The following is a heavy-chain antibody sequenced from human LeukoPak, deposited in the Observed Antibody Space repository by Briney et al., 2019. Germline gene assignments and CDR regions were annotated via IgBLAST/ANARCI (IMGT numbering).Heavy chain of an antibody. D-gene: IGHD6-13*01. Sequence: PSETLSLTYAVYGGSFSGYYWSWIRQPPGKGLEWIGEINHSGSTNYNPSLKSRVTISVDTSKNQFSLKLSSVTAADTAVYYCARGRRGYSSSWYRARYFDYWGQGTLVTVSS. CDR1: GGSFSGYY. J-gene: IGHJ4*02. CDR3: ARGRRGYSSSWYRARYFDY. CDR2: INHSGST. V-gene: IGHV4-34*01.